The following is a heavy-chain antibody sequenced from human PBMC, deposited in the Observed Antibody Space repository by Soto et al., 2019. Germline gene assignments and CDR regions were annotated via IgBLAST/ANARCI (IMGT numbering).Heavy chain of an antibody. V-gene: IGHV1-46*01. D-gene: IGHD2-21*02. CDR3: ARDRGLNIVVVTATPNWFDP. CDR2: INPSGGST. CDR1: GYTFTSYY. Sequence: ASVKVSCKASGYTFTSYYMHWVRQAPGQGLEWMGIINPSGGSTSYAQKFQGRVTMTRDTSTSTVYMELSSLRSEDTAVYYCARDRGLNIVVVTATPNWFDPWGQGTLVTVSS. J-gene: IGHJ5*02.